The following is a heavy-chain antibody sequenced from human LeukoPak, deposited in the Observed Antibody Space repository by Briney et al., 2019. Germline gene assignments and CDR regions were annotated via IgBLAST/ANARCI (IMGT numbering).Heavy chain of an antibody. CDR1: GYTFTSYD. CDR2: MNPNSGNT. Sequence: APVKVSCKASGYTFTSYDSNWVRQAPGQGLEWMGWMNPNSGNTGYAQKCQGRVTMTRNTSISTAYMELRSLRSEDTALYYCARGWMGSSWSLLQHYWGQGTLVTVSS. CDR3: ARGWMGSSWSLLQHY. D-gene: IGHD6-13*01. V-gene: IGHV1-8*01. J-gene: IGHJ4*02.